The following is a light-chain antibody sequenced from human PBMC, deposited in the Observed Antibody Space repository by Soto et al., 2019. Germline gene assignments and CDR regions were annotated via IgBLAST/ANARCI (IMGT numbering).Light chain of an antibody. CDR3: AAWDDSLSGPWV. CDR2: RNN. CDR1: SSNIGSNY. V-gene: IGLV1-47*03. Sequence: QTVVTQPPSASGTPGQRVTISCSGSSSNIGSNYVYWYQQLPGTAPKLLIYRNNQRPSGVPDRFSGSKSGTSASLAISGLWSEDEADYYCAAWDDSLSGPWVFGGGTQLTVL. J-gene: IGLJ3*02.